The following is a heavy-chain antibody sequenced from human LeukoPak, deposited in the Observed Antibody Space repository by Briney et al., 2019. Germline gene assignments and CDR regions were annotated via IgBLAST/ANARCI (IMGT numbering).Heavy chain of an antibody. D-gene: IGHD1/OR15-1a*01. CDR1: GGSISSYY. CDR2: IYYSGST. J-gene: IGHJ5*02. Sequence: SETLSLTCTLSGGSISSYYWSWIRQPPGKGLECIGYIYYSGSTNYKPSLESRVTISVDTSKNQFSLKLSSVTAADTAVYYCERHVYLWHNAVCNHWGQGALVTVSS. CDR3: ERHVYLWHNAVCNH. V-gene: IGHV4-59*08.